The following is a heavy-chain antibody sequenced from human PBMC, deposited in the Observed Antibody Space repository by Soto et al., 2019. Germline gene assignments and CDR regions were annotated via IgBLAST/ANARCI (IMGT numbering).Heavy chain of an antibody. V-gene: IGHV1-58*01. CDR3: AADGAPDIGGRGGCDI. J-gene: IGHJ3*02. CDR1: GFTFTSSA. CDR2: IVVGSGNT. D-gene: IGHD2-15*01. Sequence: ASVKVSCKASGFTFTSSAVQWVRQARGQRLEWIGWIVVGSGNTNYAQKFQERVTITRDMSTSTAYMELSSLRSEDTAVYYCAADGAPDIGGRGGCDIWGQGTMVTVSS.